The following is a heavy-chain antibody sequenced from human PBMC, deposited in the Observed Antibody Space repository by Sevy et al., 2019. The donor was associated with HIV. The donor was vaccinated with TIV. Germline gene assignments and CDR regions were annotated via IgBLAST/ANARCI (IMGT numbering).Heavy chain of an antibody. Sequence: GGSLRLSCAASGFSVSSNYMSWVRQAPGKGLEWVSVIYTGGSAYSADSVKGRFTISRDNSQNTLYLQMDSLRAEDTAVYYCARRAQGSSPTRFDYWGQGTLVTVSS. J-gene: IGHJ4*02. CDR2: IYTGGSA. V-gene: IGHV3-53*01. D-gene: IGHD1-26*01. CDR3: ARRAQGSSPTRFDY. CDR1: GFSVSSNY.